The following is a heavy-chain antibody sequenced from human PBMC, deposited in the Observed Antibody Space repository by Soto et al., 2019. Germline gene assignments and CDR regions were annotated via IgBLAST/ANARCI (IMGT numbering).Heavy chain of an antibody. CDR3: ARDHRNSGSYYYYYGMDV. CDR2: ISYDGSNK. V-gene: IGHV3-30-3*01. J-gene: IGHJ6*02. Sequence: GGSLRLSCAASGFTFSSYAMHWVRQAPGKGLEWVAVISYDGSNKYYADSVKGRFTISRDNSKNTLYLQMNSLRAEDTAVYYCARDHRNSGSYYYYYGMDVWGQGTTVTVSS. D-gene: IGHD1-26*01. CDR1: GFTFSSYA.